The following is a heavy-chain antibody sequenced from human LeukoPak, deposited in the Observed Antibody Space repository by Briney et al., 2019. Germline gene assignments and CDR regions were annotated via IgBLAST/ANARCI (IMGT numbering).Heavy chain of an antibody. Sequence: GGSLRLSCTASGFTFNNYAMAWVRQAPGKGLEWVSAITGSGAYTDYADSVKGRFTISRDNSKNTIYLQMNSLRAEDTAVYYCARDLGWGREPGRSFDYWGQGTLVTVSS. J-gene: IGHJ4*02. CDR3: ARDLGWGREPGRSFDY. CDR2: ITGSGAYT. D-gene: IGHD3-16*01. V-gene: IGHV3-23*01. CDR1: GFTFNNYA.